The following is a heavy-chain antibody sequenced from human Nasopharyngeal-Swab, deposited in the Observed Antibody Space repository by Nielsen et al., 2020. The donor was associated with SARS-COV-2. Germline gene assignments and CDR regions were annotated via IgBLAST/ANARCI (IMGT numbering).Heavy chain of an antibody. CDR1: GYTFTSYD. CDR3: ARDTRMSYYYYYGMDV. V-gene: IGHV1-8*01. J-gene: IGHJ6*02. D-gene: IGHD2-15*01. CDR2: MNPNSGNT. Sequence: APVKVSCKASGYTFTSYDINWVRQATGQGLEWMGWMNPNSGNTGYAQKFQGRVTMTRNTSISTAYMELSSLRSEDTAVYYCARDTRMSYYYYYGMDVWGQGTTVTVSS.